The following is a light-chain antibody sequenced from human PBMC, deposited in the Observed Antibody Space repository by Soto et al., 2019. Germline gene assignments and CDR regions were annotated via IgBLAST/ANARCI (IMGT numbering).Light chain of an antibody. CDR2: RAS. Sequence: DIQMTQSPSSVSSSVGYRFTLTCRSSQGVTNWLAWYQQKPGKAPKVLIYRASILQSGVPSRFSGSGYGTYFTLTISSLQSEDFAVYYCQQYNIWRSITFGQGTRLEIK. CDR3: QQYNIWRSIT. V-gene: IGKV1-12*02. J-gene: IGKJ5*01. CDR1: QGVTNW.